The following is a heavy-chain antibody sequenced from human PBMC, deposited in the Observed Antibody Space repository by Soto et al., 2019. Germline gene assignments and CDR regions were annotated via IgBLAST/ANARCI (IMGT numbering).Heavy chain of an antibody. V-gene: IGHV4-30-4*01. CDR1: GGSISSGNYY. D-gene: IGHD1-7*01. Sequence: QVQLQESGPGLVKPSQTLSLTCTVSGGSISSGNYYWSWIRQPPGKGLEWIGFMSYSGSTSYNASRKSLVTISVDTSKSQFSLNLSFVTAADTAVYYCATMGTPATGLYYFDNWGQGTLVTVSS. CDR3: ATMGTPATGLYYFDN. J-gene: IGHJ4*02. CDR2: MSYSGST.